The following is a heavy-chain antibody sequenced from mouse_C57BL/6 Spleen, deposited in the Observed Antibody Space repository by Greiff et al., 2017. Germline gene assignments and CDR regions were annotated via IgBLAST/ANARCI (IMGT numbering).Heavy chain of an antibody. D-gene: IGHD1-1*01. CDR2: IYPGSGST. J-gene: IGHJ2*01. CDR1: GYTFTSYW. Sequence: QVQLQQPGAELVKPGASVKMSCKASGYTFTSYWITWVKQRPGQGLEWIGDIYPGSGSTNYNEKFKSKATPTVDTSSSTAYMQLSSLTTEDSAVYYCARSDYYGTSRDYWGQGTTLTVSS. V-gene: IGHV1-55*01. CDR3: ARSDYYGTSRDY.